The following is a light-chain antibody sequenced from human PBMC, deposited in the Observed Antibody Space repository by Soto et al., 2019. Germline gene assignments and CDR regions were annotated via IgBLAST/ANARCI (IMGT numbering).Light chain of an antibody. Sequence: QSAPTQPASVSGSPGQSITIYCTGTSSDVGGYNYVSWYQQHPGKAPKLMISDVGNRPSGVSNRFSASKSGNTASLTISGLQAEDEAEYYCSSYTSGSTVVFGGGTKLTVL. V-gene: IGLV2-14*03. CDR3: SSYTSGSTVV. CDR2: DVG. J-gene: IGLJ2*01. CDR1: SSDVGGYNY.